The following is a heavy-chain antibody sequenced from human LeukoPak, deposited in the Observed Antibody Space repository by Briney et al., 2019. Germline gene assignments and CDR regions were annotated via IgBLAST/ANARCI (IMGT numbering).Heavy chain of an antibody. V-gene: IGHV3-74*01. Sequence: PGGSLRLSCAASGFTFSSYWMRWVRQAPAKGLVWVSRINSDGSSTSYADSVKGRFTISRDNAKNTLYLQMNSLRAEDTAVYYCARDRFYAFDIWGQGTMVTVSS. D-gene: IGHD6-25*01. CDR2: INSDGSST. CDR3: ARDRFYAFDI. CDR1: GFTFSSYW. J-gene: IGHJ3*02.